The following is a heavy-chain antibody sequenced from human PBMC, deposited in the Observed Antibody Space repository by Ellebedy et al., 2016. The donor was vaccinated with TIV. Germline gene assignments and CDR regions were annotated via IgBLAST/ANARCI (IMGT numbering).Heavy chain of an antibody. J-gene: IGHJ4*02. Sequence: AASVKVSCKASGYTFTSYGISWVRQAPGQGLEWMGWISAYNGNTNYAQKLQGRVTMTTDTSTSTAYMELRSLRSDDTAVYYCARDQGDDYVLGSYLDYWGQGTLVTVSS. V-gene: IGHV1-18*01. CDR1: GYTFTSYG. CDR3: ARDQGDDYVLGSYLDY. CDR2: ISAYNGNT. D-gene: IGHD3-16*02.